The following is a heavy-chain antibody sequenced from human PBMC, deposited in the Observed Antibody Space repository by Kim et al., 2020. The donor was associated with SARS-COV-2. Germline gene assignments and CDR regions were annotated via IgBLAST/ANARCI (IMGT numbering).Heavy chain of an antibody. D-gene: IGHD1-26*01. Sequence: SETLSLTCTVSGGSISSYYWSWIRQPPGKGLEWIGYIYYSGSTNYNPSLKSRVTISVDTSKNQFSLKLSSVTAADTAVYYCARAAVGATTSGYYYYGMDVWGQGTTVTVSS. CDR1: GGSISSYY. CDR3: ARAAVGATTSGYYYYGMDV. J-gene: IGHJ6*02. CDR2: IYYSGST. V-gene: IGHV4-59*01.